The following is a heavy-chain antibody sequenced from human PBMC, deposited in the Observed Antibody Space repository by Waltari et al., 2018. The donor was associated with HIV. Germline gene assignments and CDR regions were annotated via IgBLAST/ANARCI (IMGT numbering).Heavy chain of an antibody. J-gene: IGHJ2*01. CDR1: GFTFRSYS. Sequence: EVQLLESGGGLVKPGGSLRLSCAASGFTFRSYSMTGVRQAPGKGLEWVSSISSGSYMFYVDSVKGRFTIFRDNTKNSLYLQMNSLRAEDTAVYYCARQGGSYGPDWYFDLWGRGTLVTVSS. CDR2: ISSGSYM. V-gene: IGHV3-21*01. CDR3: ARQGGSYGPDWYFDL. D-gene: IGHD5-18*01.